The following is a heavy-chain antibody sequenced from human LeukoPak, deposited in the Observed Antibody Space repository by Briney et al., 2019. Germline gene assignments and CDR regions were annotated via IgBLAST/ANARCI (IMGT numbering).Heavy chain of an antibody. Sequence: GGSLRLSRAASGFTVSSNYMSWVRQAPGKGLEWVSVIYSGGSTYYADSVKGRFTISRDNSKNTLYLQMNSLRAEHTAVYYCARDPYCSSTSCYGGYYYGMDVWGQGTTVTVSS. V-gene: IGHV3-66*02. D-gene: IGHD2-2*01. CDR3: ARDPYCSSTSCYGGYYYGMDV. CDR2: IYSGGST. CDR1: GFTVSSNY. J-gene: IGHJ6*02.